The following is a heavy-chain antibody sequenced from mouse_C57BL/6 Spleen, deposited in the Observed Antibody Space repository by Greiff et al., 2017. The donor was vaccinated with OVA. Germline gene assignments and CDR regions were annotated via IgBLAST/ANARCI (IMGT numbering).Heavy chain of an antibody. J-gene: IGHJ4*01. CDR1: GFTFSDYY. Sequence: EVKVVESEGGLVQPGSSMKLSCTASGFTFSDYYMAWVRQVPEKGLEWVANINYDGSSTYYLDSLKSRFIISRDNAKNILYLQMSSLKSEDTATYYCAREGIYYDYEDAMDYWGQGTSVTVSS. V-gene: IGHV5-16*01. CDR2: INYDGSST. CDR3: AREGIYYDYEDAMDY. D-gene: IGHD2-4*01.